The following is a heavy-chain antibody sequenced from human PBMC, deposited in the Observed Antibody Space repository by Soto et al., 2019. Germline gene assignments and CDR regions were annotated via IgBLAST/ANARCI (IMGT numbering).Heavy chain of an antibody. CDR3: ARDRYFYDSRGYYRSLDS. CDR1: GDSFSNHY. CDR2: IFHSGIT. J-gene: IGHJ5*01. V-gene: IGHV4-59*11. Sequence: SETLSLTCTISGDSFSNHYWTWIRQSPGKGLEWIGYIFHSGITDYNPSVKSRVTISIDKSRNLFSLNLTSVTAADTAVYYCARDRYFYDSRGYYRSLDSWGQGTLVTVSS. D-gene: IGHD3-22*01.